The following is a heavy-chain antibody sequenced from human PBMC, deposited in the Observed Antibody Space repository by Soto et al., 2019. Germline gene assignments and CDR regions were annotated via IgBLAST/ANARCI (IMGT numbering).Heavy chain of an antibody. D-gene: IGHD1-26*01. V-gene: IGHV3-23*01. CDR1: GFTFSTYA. Sequence: PGGSLRLSCAASGFTFSTYAMSWVRQAPAKGLEWVSAISDSGGSTYYADSVKGRFTISRDNSKNTLYLQMNSLRAEDTAVYYCAKRKSEVGAVSDYWGQGTLVTVSS. CDR2: ISDSGGST. J-gene: IGHJ4*02. CDR3: AKRKSEVGAVSDY.